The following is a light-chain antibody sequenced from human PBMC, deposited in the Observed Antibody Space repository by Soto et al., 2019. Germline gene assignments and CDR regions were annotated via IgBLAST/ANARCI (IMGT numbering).Light chain of an antibody. CDR1: QSVSNK. CDR2: GAS. CDR3: QQYQNWPLIT. V-gene: IGKV3-15*01. J-gene: IGKJ5*01. Sequence: EIVMTQSPATLSVSPGERATLSCRASQSVSNKLAWYQQKPGQAPRLLIYGASTRATGIPARFSGSGSGTEFTLTISILQSEDFADYYCQQYQNWPLITFGQGTRLEIK.